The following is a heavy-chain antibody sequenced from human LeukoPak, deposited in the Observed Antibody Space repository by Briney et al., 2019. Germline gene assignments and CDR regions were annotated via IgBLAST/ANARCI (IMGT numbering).Heavy chain of an antibody. J-gene: IGHJ3*02. CDR1: GYSFTSHW. CDR2: IYPGDSDT. D-gene: IGHD6-19*01. CDR3: ARRIAVAGTVNAFDI. V-gene: IGHV5-51*01. Sequence: GESLKISCKGSGYSFTSHWIGWVRQMPGKALEGMGIIYPGDSDTRYSPSFQGQVTISADKSISTAYLQWSSLKASDTAMYYCARRIAVAGTVNAFDIWGQGTMVTVSS.